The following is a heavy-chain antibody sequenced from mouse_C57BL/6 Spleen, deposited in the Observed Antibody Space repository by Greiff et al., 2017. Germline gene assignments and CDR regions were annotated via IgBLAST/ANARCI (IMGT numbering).Heavy chain of an antibody. CDR3: AREGLGRAMDY. CDR2: INPNNGGT. D-gene: IGHD4-1*01. Sequence: EVKLMESGPELVKPGASVKMSCKASGYTFTDYNMHWVKQSHGKSLEWIGYINPNNGGTSYNQKFKGKATLTVNKSSSTAYMELRSLTSEDSAVYYWAREGLGRAMDYWGQGTSVTVSS. CDR1: GYTFTDYN. J-gene: IGHJ4*01. V-gene: IGHV1-22*01.